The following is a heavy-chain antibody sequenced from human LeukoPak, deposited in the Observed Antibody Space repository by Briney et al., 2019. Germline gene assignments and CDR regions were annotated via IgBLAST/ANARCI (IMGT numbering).Heavy chain of an antibody. CDR2: ISAYNGNT. V-gene: IGHV1-18*01. J-gene: IGHJ6*03. CDR1: GYTFTSYG. D-gene: IGHD5-24*01. Sequence: GASVKVSCKASGYTFTSYGISWVRQAPGQGLEWMGWISAYNGNTNYAQKLQGRVTMTTDTSTSTAYMELGSLRSDDTAVYYCARGRDGYNYYYYYMDVWGKGTTVTISS. CDR3: ARGRDGYNYYYYYMDV.